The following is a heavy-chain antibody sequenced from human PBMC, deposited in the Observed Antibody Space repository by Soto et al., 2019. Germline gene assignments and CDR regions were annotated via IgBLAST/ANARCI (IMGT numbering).Heavy chain of an antibody. V-gene: IGHV1-18*01. CDR1: GYTFTSYG. J-gene: IGHJ4*02. CDR2: ISAYNGNT. D-gene: IGHD2-2*01. Sequence: ASVNVSCKASGYTFTSYGISWVRQAPGQGLEWMGWISAYNGNTNYAQKLQGRVTMTTDTSTSTAYMELRSLRSDDTAVYYCARSDCSSTSCYAYSSSWYCYWGQGTLVTVSS. CDR3: ARSDCSSTSCYAYSSSWYCY.